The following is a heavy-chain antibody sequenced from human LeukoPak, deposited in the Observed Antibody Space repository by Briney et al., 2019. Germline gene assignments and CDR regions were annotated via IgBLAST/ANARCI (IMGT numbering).Heavy chain of an antibody. V-gene: IGHV1-69*05. CDR1: GGTFSSYA. CDR2: IIPIFGTA. D-gene: IGHD6-6*01. J-gene: IGHJ3*02. Sequence: GASVKVSCKASGGTFSSYAIGWVRQAPGQGLEWMGGIIPIFGTANYAQKFQGRVTITTDESTSTAYMELSSLRSEDTAVYYCARVLAEYSSSFNDAFDIWGQGTMVTVSS. CDR3: ARVLAEYSSSFNDAFDI.